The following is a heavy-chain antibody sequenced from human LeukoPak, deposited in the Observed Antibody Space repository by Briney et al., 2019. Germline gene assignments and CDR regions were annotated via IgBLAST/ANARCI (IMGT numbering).Heavy chain of an antibody. V-gene: IGHV3-21*01. D-gene: IGHD2/OR15-2a*01. J-gene: IGHJ3*02. CDR1: GFTFTGYS. Sequence: GGSLRLSCAASGFTFTGYSMNWVRQAPGKGLEWVSSISSSSSHISYADSVKGRFTISRDNARNALDLQMNSLRAEDAAVYYCARSVMTGSTTRAFDMWGQGTMVTVSS. CDR3: ARSVMTGSTTRAFDM. CDR2: ISSSSSHI.